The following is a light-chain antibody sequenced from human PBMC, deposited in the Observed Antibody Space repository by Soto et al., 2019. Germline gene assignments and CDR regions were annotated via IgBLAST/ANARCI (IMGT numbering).Light chain of an antibody. J-gene: IGLJ3*02. CDR3: SSFTSSVTWV. V-gene: IGLV2-14*03. CDR1: SSDVGAYNY. Sequence: QSALTQPASVSGSPGQSITISCTGTSSDVGAYNYVSWYQQHPGKVPKLVIYDVTNRPSGVSSRFSGSKSGNTASLTISGLQAEDEAYYYCSSFTSSVTWVFGGGTKLTVL. CDR2: DVT.